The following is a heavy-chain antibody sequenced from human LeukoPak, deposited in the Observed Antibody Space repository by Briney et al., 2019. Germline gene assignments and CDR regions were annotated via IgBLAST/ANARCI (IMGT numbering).Heavy chain of an antibody. Sequence: SVKVSCKTSGGTFSTYSINWVRQAPGQGLEWMGGIIPVFGTPNYAQKFQDRLIITADESTSTAYMELTSLTSEDTAVYYCAREDVATTYFDYWGQGTLETVCS. CDR1: GGTFSTYS. V-gene: IGHV1-69*13. D-gene: IGHD5-12*01. CDR3: AREDVATTYFDY. J-gene: IGHJ4*02. CDR2: IIPVFGTP.